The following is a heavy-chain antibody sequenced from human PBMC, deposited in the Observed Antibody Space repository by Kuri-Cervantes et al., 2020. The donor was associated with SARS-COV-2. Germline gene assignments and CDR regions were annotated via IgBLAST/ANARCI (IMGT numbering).Heavy chain of an antibody. J-gene: IGHJ6*02. CDR2: IYYSGST. Sequence: GSLRLSCTVSGGSISSSSYYWGWIRQPPGKGLEWIGSIYYSGSTYYNPSLKSRVTISVDTSKNQFSLKLTSVTAADTAVYYCARDKLLSVAGQLHYYGMDVWGQGTTVTVSS. V-gene: IGHV4-39*07. D-gene: IGHD6-19*01. CDR3: ARDKLLSVAGQLHYYGMDV. CDR1: GGSISSSSYY.